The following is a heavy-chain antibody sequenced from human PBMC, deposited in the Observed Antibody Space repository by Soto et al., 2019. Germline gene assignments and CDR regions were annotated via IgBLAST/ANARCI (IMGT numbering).Heavy chain of an antibody. D-gene: IGHD3-16*01. CDR2: IYYSGST. J-gene: IGHJ3*02. CDR3: ARRYGWAFDI. V-gene: IGHV4-59*08. CDR1: GGSISSYY. Sequence: PSHTLSLTCTVSGGSISSYYSSWIRQPPGKGLEWIGYIYYSGSTNYNPSLKSRVTISVDTSKNQFSLKLSSVTAADTAVYYCARRYGWAFDIWGQGTMVTVSS.